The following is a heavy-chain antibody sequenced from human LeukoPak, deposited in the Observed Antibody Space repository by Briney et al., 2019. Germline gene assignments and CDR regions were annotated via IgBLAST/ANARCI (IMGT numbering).Heavy chain of an antibody. Sequence: GGSLRLSCAASGFTFRSYSMNWVRQAPGKGLEWVSAIDPSSTYIYYADSVKGRFTISRDNAKNSLYLQMNSLRAEDTAVYYCAREYYGGAFDIWGQGTMVTVSS. CDR2: IDPSSTYI. CDR3: AREYYGGAFDI. CDR1: GFTFRSYS. J-gene: IGHJ3*02. D-gene: IGHD3-10*01. V-gene: IGHV3-21*01.